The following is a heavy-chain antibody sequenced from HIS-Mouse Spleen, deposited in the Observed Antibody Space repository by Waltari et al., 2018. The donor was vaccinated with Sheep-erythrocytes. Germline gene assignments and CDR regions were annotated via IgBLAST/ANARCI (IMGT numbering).Heavy chain of an antibody. V-gene: IGHV3-30*18. Sequence: HRVRQAPGKGPAWVAVISYDGSNKYYANSVKGRFTISRDNSKNKLYLQMNSLRAKDTAVYYCAKVRTVNYWYFDLWGRGTLVTVSS. CDR3: AKVRTVNYWYFDL. J-gene: IGHJ2*01. CDR2: ISYDGSNK. D-gene: IGHD1-1*01.